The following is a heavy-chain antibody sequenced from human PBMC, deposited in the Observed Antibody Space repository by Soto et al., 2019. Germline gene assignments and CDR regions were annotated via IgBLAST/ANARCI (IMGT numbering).Heavy chain of an antibody. CDR2: IYYSGST. Sequence: SETLSLTCTVSGGSVSSGSYYWSWIRQPPGKGLEWIGYIYYSGSTNYNPSLKSRVTISVDTSKNQFSLKLSSVTAADTAVYYCAGGYYDFWSGSPPFEYWGQGTLVTVSS. J-gene: IGHJ4*02. V-gene: IGHV4-61*01. D-gene: IGHD3-3*01. CDR1: GGSVSSGSYY. CDR3: AGGYYDFWSGSPPFEY.